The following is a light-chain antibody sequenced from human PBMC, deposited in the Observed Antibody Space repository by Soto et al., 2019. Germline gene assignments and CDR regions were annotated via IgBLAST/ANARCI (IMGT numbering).Light chain of an antibody. V-gene: IGLV1-40*01. CDR2: GNS. Sequence: QSVLTQPPSVSGAPGQRVTISCTGSSSNIGAGYDVPWYQQLPGTAPKLLIYGNSNRPSGVPDRFSGSKSGTSASLAISGLQADDEADYYCQSYDSSLSVVFGGGTKLTVL. CDR3: QSYDSSLSVV. CDR1: SSNIGAGYD. J-gene: IGLJ2*01.